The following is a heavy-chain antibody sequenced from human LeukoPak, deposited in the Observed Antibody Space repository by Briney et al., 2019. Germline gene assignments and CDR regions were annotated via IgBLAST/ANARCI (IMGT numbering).Heavy chain of an antibody. V-gene: IGHV4-34*01. CDR2: INHSGST. CDR1: GGSFSGYY. Sequence: SETLSLTCAAYGGSFSGYYWSWIRQPPGKGLEWIGEINHSGSTNYNPSLKSRVTISVDTSKNQFSLKLSSVTAADTAVYYCARREMGDYDYVWGSYRETDYWGQGTLVTVSS. J-gene: IGHJ4*02. CDR3: ARREMGDYDYVWGSYRETDY. D-gene: IGHD3-16*02.